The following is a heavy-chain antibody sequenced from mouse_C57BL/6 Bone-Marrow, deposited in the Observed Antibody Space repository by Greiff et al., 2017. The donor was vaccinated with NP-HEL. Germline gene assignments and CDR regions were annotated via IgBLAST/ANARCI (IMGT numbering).Heavy chain of an antibody. V-gene: IGHV1-69*01. CDR3: ARGDGYYVGY. J-gene: IGHJ2*01. Sequence: QVQLQQPGAELVMPGASVKLSCKASGYTFTSYWMHWVKQRPGQGLEWIGEIDPSDSYTNYNQKFKGKSTLTVDKSSSTAYMQLSSLTYEDSAVYYCARGDGYYVGYWGQGTTLTVSS. CDR1: GYTFTSYW. D-gene: IGHD2-3*01. CDR2: IDPSDSYT.